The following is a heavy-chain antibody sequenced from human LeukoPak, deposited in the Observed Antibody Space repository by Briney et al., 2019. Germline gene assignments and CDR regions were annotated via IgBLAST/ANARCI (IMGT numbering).Heavy chain of an antibody. CDR1: GGTFSSYA. J-gene: IGHJ6*03. CDR2: IIPIFGTA. Sequence: SVKVSCKASGGTFSSYAISWVRQVPGQGLEWMGGIIPIFGTANYAQKFQGRVTITTDESTSTAYMELSSLRSEDTAVYYCASVVAAAGYYYYYYMDVWGKGTTVTVSS. D-gene: IGHD6-13*01. CDR3: ASVVAAAGYYYYYYMDV. V-gene: IGHV1-69*05.